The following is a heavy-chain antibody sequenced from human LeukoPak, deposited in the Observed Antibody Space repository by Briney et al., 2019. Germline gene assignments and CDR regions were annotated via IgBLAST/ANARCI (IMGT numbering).Heavy chain of an antibody. CDR2: ISAYNGNT. CDR3: AVITRDGFAPDFDY. V-gene: IGHV1-18*01. CDR1: GGTFTSYG. Sequence: ASVKVSCKASGGTFTSYGISWVRQAPGQGLEWMGWISAYNGNTNYAQKLQGRVTMTTDTSTSTAYMELRSLRSDDTAVYYCAVITRDGFAPDFDYWGQGTLVTVSS. D-gene: IGHD5-24*01. J-gene: IGHJ4*02.